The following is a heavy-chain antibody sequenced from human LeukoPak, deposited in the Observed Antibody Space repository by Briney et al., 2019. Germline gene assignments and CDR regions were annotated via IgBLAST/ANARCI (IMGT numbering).Heavy chain of an antibody. CDR3: ASGVSDYGDFYFDY. V-gene: IGHV1-2*02. J-gene: IGHJ4*02. D-gene: IGHD4-17*01. CDR2: LNPKSGGT. Sequence: PSVKVSCKASRYTFTGYYMHWVRQAPAQGLEWMGWLNPKSGGTNYAQKFQGRVTMTRDTSITTAYMELSRLRSDDMAVYYCASGVSDYGDFYFDYWGQGTLVTVSS. CDR1: RYTFTGYY.